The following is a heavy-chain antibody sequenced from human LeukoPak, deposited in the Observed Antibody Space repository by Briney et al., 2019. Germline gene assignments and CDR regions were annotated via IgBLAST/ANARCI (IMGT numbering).Heavy chain of an antibody. Sequence: SETPSLTCAVYGGSFSGYYWSWIRQPPGKGLEWIGEINHSGSTNYNPSLKSRVTISVDTSKNQFSLKLSSVTAADTAVYYCARVRGHGAGPRLLLVAYMDVWGKGTTVTVSS. CDR2: INHSGST. CDR3: ARVRGHGAGPRLLLVAYMDV. V-gene: IGHV4-34*01. D-gene: IGHD1-26*01. CDR1: GGSFSGYY. J-gene: IGHJ6*03.